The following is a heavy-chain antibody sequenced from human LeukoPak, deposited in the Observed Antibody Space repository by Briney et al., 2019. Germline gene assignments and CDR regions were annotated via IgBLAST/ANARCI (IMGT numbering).Heavy chain of an antibody. J-gene: IGHJ6*03. CDR3: ARAQAMVNYYYYYYMDV. D-gene: IGHD5-18*01. CDR1: GGTFSSYA. CDR2: IIPIFGTA. V-gene: IGHV1-69*06. Sequence: GASVKVSRKASGGTFSSYAISWVRQAPGQGLEWMGGIIPIFGTANYAQKFQGRGTITADKSTSTAYMELSSLRSEDTAVYYCARAQAMVNYYYYYYMDVWGKGTTVTVSS.